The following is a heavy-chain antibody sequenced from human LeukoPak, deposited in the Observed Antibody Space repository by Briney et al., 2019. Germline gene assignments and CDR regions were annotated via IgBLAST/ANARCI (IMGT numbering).Heavy chain of an antibody. Sequence: GASVKVSCKASGGTFISYAISWVRQAPGQGLEWMGRIIPILSIANYAQKFQGRVTITADKSTSTAYMELSSLRSEDTAVYYCAREYYYDSSGPSDYWGQGTLVTVSS. V-gene: IGHV1-69*04. D-gene: IGHD3-22*01. J-gene: IGHJ4*02. CDR2: IIPILSIA. CDR3: AREYYYDSSGPSDY. CDR1: GGTFISYA.